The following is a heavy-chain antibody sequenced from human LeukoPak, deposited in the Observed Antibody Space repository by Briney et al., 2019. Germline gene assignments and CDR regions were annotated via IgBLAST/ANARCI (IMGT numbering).Heavy chain of an antibody. CDR3: ARFLARGVRYCSSTSCYGPSGYGMDV. V-gene: IGHV1-18*01. CDR1: GYTFTRYD. CDR2: ISAYNGNT. Sequence: ASVKVSCKTSGYTFTRYDISWVRQAPGQGLEWMGWISAYNGNTNYAQKLQGRVTMTTDTSTSTAYMELRSLRSDDTAVYYCARFLARGVRYCSSTSCYGPSGYGMDVWGQGTTVTVSS. D-gene: IGHD2-2*01. J-gene: IGHJ6*02.